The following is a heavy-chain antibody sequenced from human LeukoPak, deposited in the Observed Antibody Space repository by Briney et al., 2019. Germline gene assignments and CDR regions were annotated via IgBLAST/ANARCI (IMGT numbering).Heavy chain of an antibody. J-gene: IGHJ4*02. CDR2: IIPIFGTA. Sequence: SVRVSCKASGGTFSSYAISWVRQAPGQGLEWMGGIIPIFGTANYAQKFQGRVTITADESTSTAYMELSSLRSEDTAVYYCAWALYYDSSGYLFDYWGQGTLVTVSS. CDR1: GGTFSSYA. CDR3: AWALYYDSSGYLFDY. D-gene: IGHD3-22*01. V-gene: IGHV1-69*13.